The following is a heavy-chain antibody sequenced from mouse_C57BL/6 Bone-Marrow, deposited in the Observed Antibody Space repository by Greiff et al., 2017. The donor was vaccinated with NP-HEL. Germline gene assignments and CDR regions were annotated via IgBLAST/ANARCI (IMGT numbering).Heavy chain of an antibody. CDR2: ISDGGSYT. D-gene: IGHD2-3*01. J-gene: IGHJ2*01. Sequence: EVQGVESGGGLVKPGGSLKLSCAASGFTFSSYAMSWVRQTPEKRLEWVATISDGGSYTYYPDNVKGRFTISRDNAKNNLYLQMSHLKSEDTAMYYCARDRVDGYYVLPFFDYWGQGTTLTVSS. V-gene: IGHV5-4*01. CDR1: GFTFSSYA. CDR3: ARDRVDGYYVLPFFDY.